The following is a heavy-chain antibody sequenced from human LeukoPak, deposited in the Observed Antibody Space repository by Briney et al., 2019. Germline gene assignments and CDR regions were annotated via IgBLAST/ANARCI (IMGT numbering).Heavy chain of an antibody. CDR1: GFIFSAHP. J-gene: IGHJ4*02. D-gene: IGHD5/OR15-5a*01. V-gene: IGHV3-30*04. CDR3: ARQMTSTRLFDS. CDR2: IGSDGSKK. Sequence: PGGSLRLSCVASGFIFSAHPLHWVRQSPDKGLEWVALIGSDGSKKYYADSVRGRFTVSRQNSNHPLFLQMNPLRADDTAVYFCARQMTSTRLFDSWGQGTLVTVSS.